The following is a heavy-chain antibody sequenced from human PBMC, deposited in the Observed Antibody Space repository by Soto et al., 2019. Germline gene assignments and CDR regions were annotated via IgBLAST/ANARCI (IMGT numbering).Heavy chain of an antibody. Sequence: QVQLVQSGAELKKPGASVKVSCKASGYTFSNYDMNWVRQATGQGPEWIGWVNPNNGDTGYAHKFQGRVTLTTDISTTTAYMELTRLRPEDTAIYYCAKVTRKGSAIDFDYWGQGTLITVSS. V-gene: IGHV1-8*01. CDR2: VNPNNGDT. J-gene: IGHJ4*02. CDR1: GYTFSNYD. D-gene: IGHD3-10*01. CDR3: AKVTRKGSAIDFDY.